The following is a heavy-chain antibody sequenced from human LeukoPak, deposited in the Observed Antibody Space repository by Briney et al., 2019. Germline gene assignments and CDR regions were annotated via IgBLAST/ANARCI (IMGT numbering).Heavy chain of an antibody. J-gene: IGHJ6*02. CDR3: ARHDDIPIYRNGLNV. Sequence: KPSETLSLTCTVSGGSISSYYWSWIRQPAGKGLEWIGRIYTSGSTNYNPSLKSRVTMSVDTSKNQFSLKLSSVTAADTAVYYCARHDDIPIYRNGLNVWGQGTTVTVSS. V-gene: IGHV4-4*07. CDR1: GGSISSYY. D-gene: IGHD1-14*01. CDR2: IYTSGST.